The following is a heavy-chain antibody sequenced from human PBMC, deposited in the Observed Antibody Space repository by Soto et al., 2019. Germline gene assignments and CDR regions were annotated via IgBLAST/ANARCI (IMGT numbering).Heavy chain of an antibody. Sequence: SETLSLTCTVSGGSISSYYWSWIRQPPGKGLEWIGYIYYRGSTNYNPSLKSRVTISVDTSKNQFSLKLSSVTAADAAVYYCARVLGRKQARFDPWGQGTLVTVSS. D-gene: IGHD3-10*01. CDR3: ARVLGRKQARFDP. CDR2: IYYRGST. CDR1: GGSISSYY. V-gene: IGHV4-59*01. J-gene: IGHJ5*02.